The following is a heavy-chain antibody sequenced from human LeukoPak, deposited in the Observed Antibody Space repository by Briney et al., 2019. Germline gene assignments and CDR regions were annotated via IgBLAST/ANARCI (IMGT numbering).Heavy chain of an antibody. CDR3: AKGSRGSCRGAYCYSFDN. V-gene: IGHV3-23*01. J-gene: IGHJ4*02. Sequence: GGSLRLSCAASGFSFSTYATSWVRQIPGKGLEWVSATSGSDPGTYYADSVKGRFTISRVNSRNTLYLQMNRLRVEDTAVYYCAKGSRGSCRGAYCYSFDNWGQGAVVTVSS. CDR1: GFSFSTYA. D-gene: IGHD2-21*02. CDR2: TSGSDPGT.